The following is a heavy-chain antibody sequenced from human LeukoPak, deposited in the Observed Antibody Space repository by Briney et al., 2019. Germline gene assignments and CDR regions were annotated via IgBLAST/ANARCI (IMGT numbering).Heavy chain of an antibody. CDR1: GFTFSDYY. D-gene: IGHD3-3*01. CDR3: ARVAHYYDFWSGYYKGAFDI. V-gene: IGHV3-11*04. Sequence: WGSLRLSCAASGFTFSDYYMSWIRQAPGKGLEWVSYISSSGSTIYYADSVKGRFTISRDNAKNSLYLQMNSLRAEDTAVYYCARVAHYYDFWSGYYKGAFDIWGQGTMVTVSS. CDR2: ISSSGSTI. J-gene: IGHJ3*02.